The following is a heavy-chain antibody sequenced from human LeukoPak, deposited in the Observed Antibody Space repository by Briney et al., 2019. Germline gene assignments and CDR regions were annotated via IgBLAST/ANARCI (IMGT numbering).Heavy chain of an antibody. V-gene: IGHV4-59*08. J-gene: IGHJ4*02. CDR3: VRRDIGWNYFDY. CDR2: IYYTGKN. CDR1: GVSINSHY. Sequence: PSETLSLTCAVSGVSINSHYWGWIRQPPGKGLEWIGDIYYTGKNNYNPSLKSRVTISLDTSKNHLSLNLTSVLAADTAIYYCVRRDIGWNYFDYWGQGILVTVSS. D-gene: IGHD2-15*01.